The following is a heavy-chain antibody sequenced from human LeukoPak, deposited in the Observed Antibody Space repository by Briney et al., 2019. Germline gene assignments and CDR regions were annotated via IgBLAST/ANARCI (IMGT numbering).Heavy chain of an antibody. CDR3: ARDPPPTGTTVYYYYYMDV. Sequence: SETLSLTCTVSGGSISSYYWSWIRQPPGKGLEWIGYIYYSGSTNYNPSLKSRVTISVDTSKNQFSLKLSSVTAADTAVYYCARDPPPTGTTVYYYYYMDVWGKGTTVTVSS. J-gene: IGHJ6*03. CDR1: GGSISSYY. V-gene: IGHV4-59*01. CDR2: IYYSGST. D-gene: IGHD1-1*01.